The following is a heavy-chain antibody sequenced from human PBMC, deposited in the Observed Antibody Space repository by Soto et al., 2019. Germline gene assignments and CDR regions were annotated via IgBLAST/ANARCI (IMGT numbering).Heavy chain of an antibody. CDR2: IASSGST. Sequence: SETLSLTCTVSGGSINTGGYFWTWIRQHPGKGLEWIGCIASSGSTYYNPSLKGRLTIAADTSENQFSLRLTSVTAADTAVYSCARDYPYSYDRSGYSGYFDYWGQGTLVTVSS. CDR3: ARDYPYSYDRSGYSGYFDY. V-gene: IGHV4-31*03. CDR1: GGSINTGGYF. J-gene: IGHJ4*02. D-gene: IGHD3-22*01.